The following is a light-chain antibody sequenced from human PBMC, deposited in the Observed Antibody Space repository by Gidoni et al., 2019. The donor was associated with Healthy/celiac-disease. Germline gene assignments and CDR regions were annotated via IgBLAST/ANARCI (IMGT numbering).Light chain of an antibody. J-gene: IGKJ3*01. CDR1: QSISSY. CDR2: AAS. V-gene: IGKV1-39*01. CDR3: QQSYSTPLS. Sequence: DIQMTQSPSSLSASVGDRVTITCGAGQSISSYLNWYQQKPGKAPKLLIYAASSLHSGVPSRFSGSGSGTDFTLTISSLQPEDFATYYCQQSYSTPLSFGPGTKVDIK.